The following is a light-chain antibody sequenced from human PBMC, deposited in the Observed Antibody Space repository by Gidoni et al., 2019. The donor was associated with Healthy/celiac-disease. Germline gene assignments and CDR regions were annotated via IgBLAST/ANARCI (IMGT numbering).Light chain of an antibody. CDR1: KRISNY. Sequence: DIQMTQSPSSLSASLGDSLTITCRARKRISNYLSWYQQKPGKVPKLLIYDASTLQSSVPSRLCGSGSGTDYSPTISSLQPEDVATYYCQKYNSASYTFGPGTKVEIK. CDR3: QKYNSASYT. CDR2: DAS. V-gene: IGKV1-27*01. J-gene: IGKJ3*01.